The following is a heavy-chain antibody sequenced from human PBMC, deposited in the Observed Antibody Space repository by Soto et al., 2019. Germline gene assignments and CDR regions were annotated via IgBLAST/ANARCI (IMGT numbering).Heavy chain of an antibody. CDR1: GISLSTSGVG. J-gene: IGHJ3*02. V-gene: IGHV2-5*01. D-gene: IGHD3-3*02. Sequence: QITVKGSGPPLVKPTQTLTLTCSLSGISLSTSGVGLGWLRQPPGKALEWLALIYWSDAKHYSPSLKSRLTITKDTSKNQAVLTVTNMDPVDTATYYCARGLASLPVFAFDIWDQGTMVTVSS. CDR2: IYWSDAK. CDR3: ARGLASLPVFAFDI.